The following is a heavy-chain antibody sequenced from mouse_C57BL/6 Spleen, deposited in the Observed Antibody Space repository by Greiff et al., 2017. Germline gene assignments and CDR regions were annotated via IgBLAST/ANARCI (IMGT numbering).Heavy chain of an antibody. CDR2: INPSTGGT. D-gene: IGHD2-12*01. Sequence: VQLQQSGPELVKPGASVKISCKASGYSFTGYYMNWVKQSPEKSLEWIGEINPSTGGTTYNQKFKAKATLTVDKSSSTAYMQLKGLTSEDYAGYYCGRLYDPFDYWGQGTTLTVSS. J-gene: IGHJ2*01. CDR3: GRLYDPFDY. V-gene: IGHV1-42*01. CDR1: GYSFTGYY.